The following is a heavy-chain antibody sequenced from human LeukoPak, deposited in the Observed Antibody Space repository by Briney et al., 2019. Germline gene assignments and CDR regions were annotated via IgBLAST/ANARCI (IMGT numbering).Heavy chain of an antibody. CDR3: ARGLMYGIAVAGTGWFDP. V-gene: IGHV1-8*01. Sequence: GASVKVSCKASGYTFTSYDINWVRQATGQGLEWMGWMNPNSGNTGYAQKFLGRVTMTRNTSISTAYMELSSLRSEDTAVYYCARGLMYGIAVAGTGWFDPWGQGTLVTVSS. CDR1: GYTFTSYD. CDR2: MNPNSGNT. J-gene: IGHJ5*02. D-gene: IGHD6-19*01.